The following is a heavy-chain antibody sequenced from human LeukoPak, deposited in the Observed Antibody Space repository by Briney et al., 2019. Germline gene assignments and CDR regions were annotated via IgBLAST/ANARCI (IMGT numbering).Heavy chain of an antibody. CDR2: IYYSGST. J-gene: IGHJ4*02. CDR1: GVSISSYY. Sequence: SETLSLTCTVSGVSISSYYWSWIRQPPRKGLEWIGYIYYSGSTNYNPSLKSRVTISVDTSKNQFSLKLSSVTAADTAVYYCAQSGGGYFDYWGQGTLVTVSS. CDR3: AQSGGGYFDY. V-gene: IGHV4-59*01. D-gene: IGHD2-15*01.